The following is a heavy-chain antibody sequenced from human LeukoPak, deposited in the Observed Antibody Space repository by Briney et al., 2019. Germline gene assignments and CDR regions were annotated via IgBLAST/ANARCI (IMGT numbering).Heavy chain of an antibody. CDR2: ISYDGNNK. D-gene: IGHD3-22*01. CDR1: EFTFSTYA. CDR3: ASAGQYYYDSSGYYFDY. J-gene: IGHJ4*02. Sequence: PGRSLRLSCVVSEFTFSTYAMHWVRQAPGKGLEWVAVISYDGNNKYYADSVKGRFTISRDNSKNTLYLQMNSLRAGDTAVYYCASAGQYYYDSSGYYFDYWGQGTLVSVSS. V-gene: IGHV3-30*04.